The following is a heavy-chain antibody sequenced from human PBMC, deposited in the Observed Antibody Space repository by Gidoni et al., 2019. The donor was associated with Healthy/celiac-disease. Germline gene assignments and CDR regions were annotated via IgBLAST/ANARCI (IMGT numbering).Heavy chain of an antibody. J-gene: IGHJ6*02. V-gene: IGHV3-30*18. CDR3: AKAVAVDEDGYGMDV. CDR1: GFTFSSYG. Sequence: QVQMVSSAGGVFQPGRSLRLSWAASGFTFSSYGMHWVRQSPGKGLEWVSVISYDGSNKYYADSVKGRFTISRDNSKNTLYLKMNSLRAEDTAVYYCAKAVAVDEDGYGMDVWGQGTTVTVSS. D-gene: IGHD6-19*01. CDR2: ISYDGSNK.